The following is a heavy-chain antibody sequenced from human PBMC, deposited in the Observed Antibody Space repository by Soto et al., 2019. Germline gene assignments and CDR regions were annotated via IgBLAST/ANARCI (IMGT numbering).Heavy chain of an antibody. D-gene: IGHD2-8*02. CDR2: INHSGST. CDR3: ARDKITGLFDY. CDR1: GGSIISGGYS. J-gene: IGHJ4*02. Sequence: SETLSLTCAVSGGSIISGGYSWSWIRQPPGKGLEWIGEINHSGSTNYNPSLKSRVTISVDTSKNQFSLKLTSVTAADTAVYYCARDKITGLFDYWGQGTLVTVSS. V-gene: IGHV4-30-2*01.